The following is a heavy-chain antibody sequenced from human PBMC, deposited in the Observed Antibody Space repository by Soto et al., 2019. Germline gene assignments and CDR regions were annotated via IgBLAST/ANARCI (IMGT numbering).Heavy chain of an antibody. CDR1: GYSFTTFW. CDR3: VGGKDELLWTKWFDP. Sequence: GESLKISCKGSGYSFTTFWIGWVRQTPGKGLEWMGIIYPDDSDTKCSSSFQGQVTISADKYSSTAYLQWSSLRASDTAIYYCVGGKDELLWTKWFDPWGQGTMVAVYS. V-gene: IGHV5-51*01. D-gene: IGHD1-26*01. CDR2: IYPDDSDT. J-gene: IGHJ5*02.